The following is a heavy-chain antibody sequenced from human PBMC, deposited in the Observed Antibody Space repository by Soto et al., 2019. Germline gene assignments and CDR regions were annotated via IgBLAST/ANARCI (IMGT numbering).Heavy chain of an antibody. CDR1: GGSLSGYY. CDR2: INHSGST. Sequence: SETLSLTCAVYGGSLSGYYWSWIRHPPGKGLEWIGEINHSGSTNYSPSLKSRVTILVDTSKNQFSLQLSSVTAADTAMYYCARGDFAWEPSTDYWGQGTLVTVSS. CDR3: ARGDFAWEPSTDY. V-gene: IGHV4-34*01. D-gene: IGHD3-3*01. J-gene: IGHJ4*02.